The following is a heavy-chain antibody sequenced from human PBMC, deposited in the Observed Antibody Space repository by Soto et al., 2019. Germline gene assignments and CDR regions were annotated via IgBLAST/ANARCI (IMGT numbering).Heavy chain of an antibody. V-gene: IGHV2-26*01. D-gene: IGHD1-26*01. CDR1: GFSLRNSRMG. CDR3: ARILRALPFDF. J-gene: IGHJ4*02. CDR2: IFSSDDR. Sequence: SGPTLVNPTETLTLTCAVSGFSLRNSRMGVTWIRQPPGKALEWLAHIFSSDDRSYSTSLKSRLTISQDASENQVILTMINMAPEDSATYFCARILRALPFDFWGQGTQVTVSS.